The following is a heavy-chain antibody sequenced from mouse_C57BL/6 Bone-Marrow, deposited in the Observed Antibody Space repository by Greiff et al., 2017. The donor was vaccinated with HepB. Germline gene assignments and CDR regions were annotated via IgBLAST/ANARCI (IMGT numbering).Heavy chain of an antibody. V-gene: IGHV5-4*01. Sequence: EVKVVESGGGLVKPGGSLKLSCAASGFTFSSYAMSWVRQTPEKRLEWVATISDGGSYTYYPDNVKGRFTISRDNAKNNLYLQMSHLKSEDTAMYYCARDGEDDYECAYWGQGTLVTVSA. CDR1: GFTFSSYA. CDR3: ARDGEDDYECAY. J-gene: IGHJ3*01. D-gene: IGHD2-4*01. CDR2: ISDGGSYT.